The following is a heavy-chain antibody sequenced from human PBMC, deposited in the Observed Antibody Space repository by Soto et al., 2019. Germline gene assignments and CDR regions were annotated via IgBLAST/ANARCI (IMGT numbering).Heavy chain of an antibody. CDR2: IRSKVNSYAT. V-gene: IGHV3-73*01. CDR3: TKTGDLAAFDI. CDR1: GFTFSGSA. Sequence: TGGSLRLSCAASGFTFSGSAMHWVRHASGKGLEWVGRIRSKVNSYATAYAASVKGRFTISRDDSKNTAYLQMNSLKTEDTAVYYCTKTGDLAAFDIWGQGTMVTVSS. J-gene: IGHJ3*02. D-gene: IGHD7-27*01.